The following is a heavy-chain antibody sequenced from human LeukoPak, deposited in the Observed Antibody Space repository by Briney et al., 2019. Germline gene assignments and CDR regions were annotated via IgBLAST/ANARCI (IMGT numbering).Heavy chain of an antibody. V-gene: IGHV3-23*01. CDR1: GFTFTSYA. J-gene: IGHJ5*02. CDR3: ARRSYPSPFNWFDP. D-gene: IGHD1-26*01. Sequence: GGSLRLSCAASGFTFTSYAMSWVRQAPEKGLEWVSAISGSGDSTYYTDSVKGRFTISRDNSKNTLYLQMNSLRAEDTAMYYCARRSYPSPFNWFDPWGQGTLVTVSS. CDR2: ISGSGDST.